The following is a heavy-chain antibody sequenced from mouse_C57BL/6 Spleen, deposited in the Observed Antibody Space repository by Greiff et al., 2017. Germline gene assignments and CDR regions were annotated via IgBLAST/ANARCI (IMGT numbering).Heavy chain of an antibody. CDR2: IDPSDSYT. V-gene: IGHV1-50*01. CDR3: ARGDGYEAMDY. Sequence: QVQLQQSGAELVKPGASVKLSCKASGYTFTSYWMQWVKQRPGQGLEWIGEIDPSDSYTNYNQKFKGKATLTVDTSSSTAYMQLSSLTSEDSAVYYCARGDGYEAMDYWGQGTSVTVSS. D-gene: IGHD2-3*01. J-gene: IGHJ4*01. CDR1: GYTFTSYW.